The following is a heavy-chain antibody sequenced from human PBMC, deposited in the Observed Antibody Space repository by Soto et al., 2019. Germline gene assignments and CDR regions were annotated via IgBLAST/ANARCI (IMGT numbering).Heavy chain of an antibody. D-gene: IGHD3-22*01. CDR3: SNSDYDSSGYALLDY. Sequence: QLQLQESGPGLVKPSETLSLTCTVSGGSISSSSYYWGWIRQPPGKGLEWIGSIYYSGSTYYNPSLKSRVTISVDTSKNQFSLKLSDVTAADTAVYYCSNSDYDSSGYALLDYWGQGTLVTVSS. CDR2: IYYSGST. V-gene: IGHV4-39*01. CDR1: GGSISSSSYY. J-gene: IGHJ4*02.